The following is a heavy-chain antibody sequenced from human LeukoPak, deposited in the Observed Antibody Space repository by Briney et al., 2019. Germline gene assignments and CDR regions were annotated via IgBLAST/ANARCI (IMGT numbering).Heavy chain of an antibody. CDR3: ARGDASMATGFNY. Sequence: PGESLKISCQTPGFTVTDYWIGWVRQMPGKGLEWMGIIYPGDSDTKYSPSFRGQVTMSADKSTNTAYLQWGSLKASDTAMYFCARGDASMATGFNYWGQGTLVTVSS. CDR1: GFTVTDYW. D-gene: IGHD6-6*01. J-gene: IGHJ4*02. CDR2: IYPGDSDT. V-gene: IGHV5-51*01.